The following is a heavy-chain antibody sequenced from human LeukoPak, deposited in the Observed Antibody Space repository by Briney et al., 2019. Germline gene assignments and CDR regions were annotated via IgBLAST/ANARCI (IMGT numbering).Heavy chain of an antibody. CDR3: ARGLGSGSPSNWFDP. J-gene: IGHJ5*02. D-gene: IGHD3-10*01. Sequence: SETLSLTCAVYGGSFSGYYWSWIRQPPGKGLEWIGEINHSGSTHYNPSLKSRVTISVDTSKNQFSLKLSSVTAADTAVYYCARGLGSGSPSNWFDPWGQGTLVTVSS. CDR1: GGSFSGYY. CDR2: INHSGST. V-gene: IGHV4-34*01.